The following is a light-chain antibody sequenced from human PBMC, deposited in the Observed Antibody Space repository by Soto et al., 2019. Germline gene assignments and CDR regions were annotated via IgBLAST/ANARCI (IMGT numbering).Light chain of an antibody. CDR1: SSDVGGYNY. V-gene: IGLV2-14*01. CDR2: DVS. J-gene: IGLJ2*01. CDR3: SSYTSSSTLSVV. Sequence: QSALTQPASVSGSPGQSITISCTGTSSDVGGYNYVSWYQQHPGKAPKLMIYDVSNRPSGVSNRFSGSKSGNTASLTISGLQAEDEDDYYCSSYTSSSTLSVVFGGGTKLTVL.